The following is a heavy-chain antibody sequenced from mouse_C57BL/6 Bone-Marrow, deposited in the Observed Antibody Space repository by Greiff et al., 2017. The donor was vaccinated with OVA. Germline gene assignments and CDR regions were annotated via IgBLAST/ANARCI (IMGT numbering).Heavy chain of an antibody. Sequence: DVHLVESGGGLVQPGGSLKLSCAASGFTFSDYYMYWVRQTPEKRLEWVAYISNGGGSTYYPDTVTGRFTISRDNAKNTLYLQMSRLKSEDTAMYYCARPDYYGSSYVYAMDYWGQGTSVTVSS. V-gene: IGHV5-12*01. CDR1: GFTFSDYY. CDR3: ARPDYYGSSYVYAMDY. CDR2: ISNGGGST. J-gene: IGHJ4*01. D-gene: IGHD1-1*01.